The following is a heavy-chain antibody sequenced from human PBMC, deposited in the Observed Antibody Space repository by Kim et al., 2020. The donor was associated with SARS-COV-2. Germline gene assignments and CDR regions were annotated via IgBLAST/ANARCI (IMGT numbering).Heavy chain of an antibody. Sequence: GGSLRLSCAASGFTVSSNYMSWVRQAPGKGLEWVSVIYSGGSTYYADSVKGRFTISRDNSKNTLYLQMNSLRAEDTAVYYCARRRSGSYYAGGAFDIWGQGTMVTVSS. D-gene: IGHD1-26*01. V-gene: IGHV3-53*01. CDR1: GFTVSSNY. J-gene: IGHJ3*02. CDR2: IYSGGST. CDR3: ARRRSGSYYAGGAFDI.